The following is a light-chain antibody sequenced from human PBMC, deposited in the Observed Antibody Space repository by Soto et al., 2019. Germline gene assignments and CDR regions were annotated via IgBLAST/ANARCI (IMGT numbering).Light chain of an antibody. CDR2: AAS. CDR1: QTISSY. V-gene: IGKV1-39*01. Sequence: DIQMTQSPSSLSASVGDRVTITCRASQTISSYLNWYQQSPGKAPKLLIYAASSLQSGVPSRFIGRGSGTDFTLTISSLQPEDFATYYCQQSSNIPYTFGQGTKLEIK. J-gene: IGKJ2*01. CDR3: QQSSNIPYT.